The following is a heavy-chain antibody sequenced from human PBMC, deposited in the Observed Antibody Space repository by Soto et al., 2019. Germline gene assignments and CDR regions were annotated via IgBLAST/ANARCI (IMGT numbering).Heavy chain of an antibody. D-gene: IGHD4-17*01. Sequence: QVQLEESGGGVVQPGRSLRLSCAASGFTFNTYSMHWVRQPPGKGLEWLAAIWYDGTQKYYAGSVKGRFIISRDNSKKTLYLEMNSLRAEDTAVYYCARAGGTTVTGLWHFDSWGQGTLVTVSS. V-gene: IGHV3-33*01. J-gene: IGHJ4*02. CDR2: IWYDGTQK. CDR1: GFTFNTYS. CDR3: ARAGGTTVTGLWHFDS.